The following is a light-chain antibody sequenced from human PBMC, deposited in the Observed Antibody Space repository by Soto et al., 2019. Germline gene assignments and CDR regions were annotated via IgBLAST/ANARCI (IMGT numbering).Light chain of an antibody. Sequence: QSALTQPPSASGSPGQSVTISCTGTSSDIGGHNYVSWYQQHPGKAPKLVIYDVTKRPSGVPGRFSGSKSDNTASLTVSGLRAEDEADYYCSSFGVPDKVFGGGTKVTVL. J-gene: IGLJ3*02. CDR3: SSFGVPDKV. CDR1: SSDIGGHNY. CDR2: DVT. V-gene: IGLV2-8*01.